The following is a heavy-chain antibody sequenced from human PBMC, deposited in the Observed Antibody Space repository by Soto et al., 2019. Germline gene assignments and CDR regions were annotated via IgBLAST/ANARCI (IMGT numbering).Heavy chain of an antibody. CDR3: ARQRTSVVTQAYFDS. V-gene: IGHV4-39*01. Sequence: PSETLSLTCTVPGDSINNRSYYWGWIRQPPGKGLEWIGSIYYSGSTYNNPSLKSRVSMSVDTSKNQFSLKLRSVTAADTALYYCARQRTSVVTQAYFDSWGQGSLVTVS. CDR2: IYYSGST. J-gene: IGHJ4*02. D-gene: IGHD2-21*02. CDR1: GDSINNRSYY.